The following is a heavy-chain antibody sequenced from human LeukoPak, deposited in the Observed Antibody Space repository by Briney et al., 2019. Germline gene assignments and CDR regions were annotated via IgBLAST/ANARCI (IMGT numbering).Heavy chain of an antibody. V-gene: IGHV1-46*01. CDR1: GYTFTNYY. CDR3: ARYSSSSYYFDY. Sequence: GASVKVSCKASGYTFTNYYMNCVRQAPGQGLEWMGLINPSDGSTTYAQKFQGRVTMTRDTSTTTVYMELSSLRSEDTAVYYCARYSSSSYYFDYWGQGTLVTVSS. J-gene: IGHJ4*02. D-gene: IGHD6-6*01. CDR2: INPSDGST.